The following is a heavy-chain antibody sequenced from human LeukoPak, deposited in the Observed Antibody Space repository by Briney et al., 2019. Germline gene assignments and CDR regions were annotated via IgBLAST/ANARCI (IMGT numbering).Heavy chain of an antibody. CDR1: GFTFSTYE. Sequence: GGSLRLSCAASGFTFSTYEINWVRQAPGKGLGWVSYITSSGGTTYYAESVKGRFTISRDNTKNSVYLQMNNLTAEDTALYYCAREDFWGQGTLVTVSS. CDR3: AREDF. CDR2: ITSSGGTT. J-gene: IGHJ4*02. V-gene: IGHV3-48*03.